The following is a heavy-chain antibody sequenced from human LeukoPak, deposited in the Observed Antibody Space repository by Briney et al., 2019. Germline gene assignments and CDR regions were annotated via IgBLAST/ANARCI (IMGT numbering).Heavy chain of an antibody. Sequence: SETLSLTCTVSGGSISSYYWSWIRQPAGKGLKWIGRIYTSGSTNYNPSLKSRVTISVDKSKNQFSLKLSSVTAADTAVYYCARAFPYYYDSSGYSTYYYYYYYMDVWGKGTTVTVSS. CDR1: GGSISSYY. D-gene: IGHD3-22*01. J-gene: IGHJ6*03. CDR2: IYTSGST. V-gene: IGHV4-4*07. CDR3: ARAFPYYYDSSGYSTYYYYYYYMDV.